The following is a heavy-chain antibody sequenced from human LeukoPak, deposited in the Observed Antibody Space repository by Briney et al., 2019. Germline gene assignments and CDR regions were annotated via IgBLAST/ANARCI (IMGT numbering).Heavy chain of an antibody. V-gene: IGHV4-34*01. J-gene: IGHJ4*02. CDR2: INHSGST. D-gene: IGHD6-13*01. Sequence: SETLSLTCAVYGGSFSGYYWSWIRQPPGKGLEWIGEINHSGSTNYNPSLKSRVTISVDTSKNQFSLKLSSVTAADTAVYYCARGGGSSWYVRLGGRSYYFDYWGQGTLVTVSS. CDR1: GGSFSGYY. CDR3: ARGGGSSWYVRLGGRSYYFDY.